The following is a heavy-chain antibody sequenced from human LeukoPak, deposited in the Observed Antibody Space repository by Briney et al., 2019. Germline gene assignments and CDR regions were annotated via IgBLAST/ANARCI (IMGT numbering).Heavy chain of an antibody. J-gene: IGHJ4*02. Sequence: GGSLRLSCAAPGFTFSSYSMNWVRQAPGKGLEWVSSISSSSSYIYYADSVKGRFTISRDNAKNSLYLQMNSLRAEDTAVYYCAGGRVEAPYYFDYWGQGTLVTVSS. CDR2: ISSSSSYI. CDR3: AGGRVEAPYYFDY. CDR1: GFTFSSYS. V-gene: IGHV3-21*01. D-gene: IGHD2-21*01.